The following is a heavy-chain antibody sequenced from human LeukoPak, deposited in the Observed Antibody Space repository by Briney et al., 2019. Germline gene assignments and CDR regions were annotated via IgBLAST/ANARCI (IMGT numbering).Heavy chain of an antibody. V-gene: IGHV3-74*01. CDR2: INSDGSST. CDR1: AFTFSTYA. J-gene: IGHJ6*03. Sequence: GGTLRLSCAASAFTFSTYAMAWVRQAPGKGLVWVSRINSDGSSTSYADSVRGRFTISRDNSKNTLYLQMNSLRAEDTAVYYCAKDRRGDYYYYYMDVWGKGTTVTISS. CDR3: AKDRRGDYYYYYMDV.